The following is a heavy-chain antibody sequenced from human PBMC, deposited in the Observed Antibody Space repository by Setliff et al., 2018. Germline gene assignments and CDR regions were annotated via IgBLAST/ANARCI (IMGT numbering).Heavy chain of an antibody. Sequence: TGGSLRLSCAASGFISSDHYMDWVRQAPGRGLEWVARSRDKASSYTTEYAASVKGRFIIGRDNSKNPVYLQMNSLKTEDAAVYFCVRTVVPGYYFDSWGQGTLVTVSS. CDR2: SRDKASSYTT. D-gene: IGHD3-10*01. V-gene: IGHV3-72*01. J-gene: IGHJ4*02. CDR1: GFISSDHY. CDR3: VRTVVPGYYFDS.